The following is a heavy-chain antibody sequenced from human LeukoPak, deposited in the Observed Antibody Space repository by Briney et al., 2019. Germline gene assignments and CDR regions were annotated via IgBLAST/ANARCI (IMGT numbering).Heavy chain of an antibody. J-gene: IGHJ4*02. Sequence: ASVKVSCKASGYTFTSYGISWVRQAPGQGLEWMGWISAYNGNTNYAQKLQGRVTMTTDTSTSTAYMELRSLRSDDTAVYYCASRSAPALRFLEWSLPNWGQGTLVTVSS. CDR3: ASRSAPALRFLEWSLPN. CDR1: GYTFTSYG. V-gene: IGHV1-18*01. D-gene: IGHD3-3*01. CDR2: ISAYNGNT.